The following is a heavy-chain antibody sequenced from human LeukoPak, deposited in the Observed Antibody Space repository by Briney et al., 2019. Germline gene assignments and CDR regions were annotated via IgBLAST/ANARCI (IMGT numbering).Heavy chain of an antibody. J-gene: IGHJ4*02. CDR2: INPNSGGT. D-gene: IGHD4-17*01. Sequence: ASVKVSCKASGYTFTGYYMHWVRQAPGQGLEWMGWINPNSGGTNYAQKFQGWVTMTRDTSISTAYMELSRLRSDDTAVYYCARDGLDDYGDYFIDYWGQGTLVTVSS. V-gene: IGHV1-2*04. CDR3: ARDGLDDYGDYFIDY. CDR1: GYTFTGYY.